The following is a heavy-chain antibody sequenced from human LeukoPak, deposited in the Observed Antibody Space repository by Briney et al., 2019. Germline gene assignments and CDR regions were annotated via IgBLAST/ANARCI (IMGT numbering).Heavy chain of an antibody. D-gene: IGHD1-26*01. CDR3: ARELGGSYRGVYDY. V-gene: IGHV4-59*01. CDR1: GGSISSYY. Sequence: SETLSLTCTVSGGSISSYYWSLIRQPPGKGLEWIGYIYYSGSTNYNPSLKSRVTISVDRSKNQFSLKLGSVTAADTAVYYCARELGGSYRGVYDYWGQGTLVTVSS. CDR2: IYYSGST. J-gene: IGHJ4*02.